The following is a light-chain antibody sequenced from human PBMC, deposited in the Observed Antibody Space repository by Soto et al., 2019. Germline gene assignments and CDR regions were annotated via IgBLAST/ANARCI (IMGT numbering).Light chain of an antibody. CDR2: GAS. CDR1: QPISTSF. J-gene: IGKJ1*01. Sequence: EIVLTQSPGTLSLSPGERATLSCRASQPISTSFLAWYQQKPGQAPRLIIYGASSRTTGIPDRFSDIGSGTNFTLTVSRREPEDFAVYYCQEYGSSWTFGQRPEVEI. V-gene: IGKV3-20*01. CDR3: QEYGSSWT.